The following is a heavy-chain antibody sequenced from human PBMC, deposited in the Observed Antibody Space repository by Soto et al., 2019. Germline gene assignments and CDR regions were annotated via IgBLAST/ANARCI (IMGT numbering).Heavy chain of an antibody. CDR3: ARRWGRSFDY. CDR1: GGSISSYY. V-gene: IGHV4-59*08. J-gene: IGHJ4*02. CDR2: IYYSGST. D-gene: IGHD2-15*01. Sequence: QVQLQESGPGLVKPSETLSLTCTVSGGSISSYYWSWIRQPPGKGLEWIGYIYYSGSTNYNPSLKSRVTISVDQAQNQVSPKLSSGTAADTAVYYCARRWGRSFDYWGQGTLVTVSS.